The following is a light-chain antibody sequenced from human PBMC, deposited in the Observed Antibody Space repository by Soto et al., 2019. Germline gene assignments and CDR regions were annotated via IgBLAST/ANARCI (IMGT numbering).Light chain of an antibody. V-gene: IGLV2-14*01. Sequence: QSALTQPASVSGSPGQSITISCTGSSSDVGGYNYVSWYQQHPGKAPKLMIYDVTHRPSGVSNRFSGSKSGNTASLTISGLQAEDEADSYCSSYTGSSTLVFGGGTKLTVL. CDR2: DVT. CDR1: SSDVGGYNY. J-gene: IGLJ2*01. CDR3: SSYTGSSTLV.